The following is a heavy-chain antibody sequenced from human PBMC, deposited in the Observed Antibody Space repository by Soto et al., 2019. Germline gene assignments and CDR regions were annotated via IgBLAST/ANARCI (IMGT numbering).Heavy chain of an antibody. J-gene: IGHJ4*02. Sequence: SDPLSLTCTVSGGSIRSGGYYWSWVRQSPRRGLEWIGNICYSGSTYYNPSLKRRVTISVDTSKKQFSLTLSPVTSGDTAVYYCATTPSYYSSYYYHPTVDYWGQGTLVTVSS. D-gene: IGHD3-22*01. CDR1: GGSIRSGGYY. V-gene: IGHV4-39*01. CDR3: ATTPSYYSSYYYHPTVDY. CDR2: ICYSGST.